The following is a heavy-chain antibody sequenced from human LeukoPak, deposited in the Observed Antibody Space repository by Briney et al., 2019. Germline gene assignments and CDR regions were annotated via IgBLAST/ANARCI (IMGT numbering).Heavy chain of an antibody. Sequence: SETLSLTCTVSGGSISSFYWSWIRQPPGKGLVWIGHIYYSGSTHYNPSLKSRVTISVDTSKNQFSLKLSSVTAADTAVYYCARTLAYCGGDCYPNWFDPWGQGTLVTVSS. J-gene: IGHJ5*02. CDR1: GGSISSFY. D-gene: IGHD2-21*02. CDR3: ARTLAYCGGDCYPNWFDP. V-gene: IGHV4-59*01. CDR2: IYYSGST.